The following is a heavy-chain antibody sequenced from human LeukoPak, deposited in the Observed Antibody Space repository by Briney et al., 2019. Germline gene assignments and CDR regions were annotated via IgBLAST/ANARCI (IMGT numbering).Heavy chain of an antibody. Sequence: SVKVSCKASGGTFSSYAISWVRQAPGQRLEWMGGIIPIFGIANYAQKFQGRVTITTDESTSTAYMELSSLRSEDTAVYYCAREGYAKNWFDPWGQGTLVTVSS. CDR3: AREGYAKNWFDP. CDR2: IIPIFGIA. J-gene: IGHJ5*02. CDR1: GGTFSSYA. D-gene: IGHD5-18*01. V-gene: IGHV1-69*05.